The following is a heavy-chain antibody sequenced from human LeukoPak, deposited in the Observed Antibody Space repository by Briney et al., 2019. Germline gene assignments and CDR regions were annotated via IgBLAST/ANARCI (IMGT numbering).Heavy chain of an antibody. CDR2: IYYSGST. Sequence: SETLSLTCTVSGGSVSSGSYYWSWIRQPPGKGLEWIGYIYYSGSTNYNPSLKSRVTISVDTSKNQFSLKLSSVTAADTAVYYWASNLRGSLFQWFDPLGQGTLVTVSS. CDR1: GGSVSSGSYY. D-gene: IGHD2-21*01. V-gene: IGHV4-61*01. CDR3: ASNLRGSLFQWFDP. J-gene: IGHJ5*02.